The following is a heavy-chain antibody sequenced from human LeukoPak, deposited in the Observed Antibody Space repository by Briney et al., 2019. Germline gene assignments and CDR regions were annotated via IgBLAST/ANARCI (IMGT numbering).Heavy chain of an antibody. CDR2: ISYDGSNK. V-gene: IGHV3-30-3*01. CDR1: GFTFSSYA. Sequence: GGSLRLSCAASGFTFSSYAMHWVRQAPGKGLEWVAVISYDGSNKYYADSVKGRFTISRDNSKNTLYLQMNSLRAEDTAVYYCARDPAASRRHLQLDYWGQGILVTVSS. D-gene: IGHD2-15*01. CDR3: ARDPAASRRHLQLDY. J-gene: IGHJ4*02.